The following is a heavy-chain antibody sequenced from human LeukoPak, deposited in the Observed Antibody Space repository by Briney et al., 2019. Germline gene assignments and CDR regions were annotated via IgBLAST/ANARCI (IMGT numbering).Heavy chain of an antibody. Sequence: GGSLRLSCAASRFAFSSYSMNWVRQAPGKGLEWVSSISSSSSYIYYADSVKGRFTISRDNAKNSLYLQMNSLRAEDTAVYYCARGVVKTHPYYFDYWGQGTLVTVSS. CDR3: ARGVVKTHPYYFDY. J-gene: IGHJ4*02. D-gene: IGHD2-2*01. V-gene: IGHV3-21*01. CDR2: ISSSSSYI. CDR1: RFAFSSYS.